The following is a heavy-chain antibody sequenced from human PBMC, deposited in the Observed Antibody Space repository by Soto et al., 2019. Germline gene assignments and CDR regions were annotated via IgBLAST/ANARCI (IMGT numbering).Heavy chain of an antibody. CDR3: ARHKLGYCSSTSCHYAWFDP. D-gene: IGHD2-2*01. V-gene: IGHV1-69*01. CDR2: IIPIFGTA. J-gene: IGHJ5*02. CDR1: GGTFSSYA. Sequence: QVPLVQSGAEVKKPGSSVKVSCKASGGTFSSYAISWVRQAPGQGLEWMGGIIPIFGTANYAQKFQGRVTITADESTSTAYMELSSLRSEDTAVYYCARHKLGYCSSTSCHYAWFDPWGQGTLVTVSS.